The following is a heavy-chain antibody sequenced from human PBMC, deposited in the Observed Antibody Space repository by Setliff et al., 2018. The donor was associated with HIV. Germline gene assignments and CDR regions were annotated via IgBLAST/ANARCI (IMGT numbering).Heavy chain of an antibody. CDR3: ARVDYYDSSGYWHFDY. V-gene: IGHV1-3*01. Sequence: GASVKVSCKASGYTFTTYAMHWVRQAPGQRLEWMGWIDAGNGNTKYSQKFQGRVTITRDTSASTAYLELSSLRSEDTAVYYCARVDYYDSSGYWHFDYWGQGTLDTVSS. D-gene: IGHD3-22*01. CDR2: IDAGNGNT. J-gene: IGHJ4*02. CDR1: GYTFTTYA.